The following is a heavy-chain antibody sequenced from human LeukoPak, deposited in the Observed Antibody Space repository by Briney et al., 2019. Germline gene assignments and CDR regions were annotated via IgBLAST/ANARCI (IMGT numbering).Heavy chain of an antibody. CDR1: GGSFSGYY. V-gene: IGHV4-34*01. CDR2: INHSGST. Sequence: SETLSLTCAVYGGSFSGYYWSWIRQPPGKGLEWIGEINHSGSTNYNPSLRSRGTISVETSKNKFSLTLSSVTAADRAVYYCARGGYDKQLGVEYWGQGTLVTVSS. J-gene: IGHJ4*02. CDR3: ARGGYDKQLGVEY. D-gene: IGHD6-6*01.